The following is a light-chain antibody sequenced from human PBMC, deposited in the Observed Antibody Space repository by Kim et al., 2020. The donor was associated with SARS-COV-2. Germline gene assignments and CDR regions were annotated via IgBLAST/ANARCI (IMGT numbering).Light chain of an antibody. J-gene: IGKJ5*01. V-gene: IGKV1-9*01. Sequence: YVGDTVCITCRASEGICSDLSSYQHKPQKAPKLLIYAASTFRRGGSSRCSGSGAGTEFTLTIRSVQTEDFATYYCQQLKSYPISFGEETRLGIK. CDR2: AAS. CDR1: EGICSD. CDR3: QQLKSYPIS.